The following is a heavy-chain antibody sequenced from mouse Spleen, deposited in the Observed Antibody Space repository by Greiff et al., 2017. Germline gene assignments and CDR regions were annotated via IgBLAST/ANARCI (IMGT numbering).Heavy chain of an antibody. D-gene: IGHD2-4*01. CDR2: IYPRSGNT. Sequence: QVQLQQSGAELARPGASVKLSCKASGYTFTSYGISWVKQRTGQGLEWIGEIYPRSGNTYYNEKFKGKATLTADKSSSTAYMELRSLTSEDSAVYFCAKIYYDYDKNAMDYWGQGTSVTVSS. V-gene: IGHV1-81*01. CDR1: GYTFTSYG. CDR3: AKIYYDYDKNAMDY. J-gene: IGHJ4*01.